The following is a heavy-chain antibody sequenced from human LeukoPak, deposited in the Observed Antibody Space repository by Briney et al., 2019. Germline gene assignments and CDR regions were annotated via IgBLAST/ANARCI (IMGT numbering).Heavy chain of an antibody. Sequence: GGSLRLSCAASGFTFSSYGMHWARQAPGKGLEWVAVISYDGSNKYYADSVKGRFTISRDNSKNTLYLQMNSLRAEDTAVYYCAKDYDIVVVPAAIRSGSSSRYYYYYGMDVWGQGTTVTVSS. J-gene: IGHJ6*02. CDR1: GFTFSSYG. V-gene: IGHV3-30*18. CDR3: AKDYDIVVVPAAIRSGSSSRYYYYYGMDV. D-gene: IGHD2-2*01. CDR2: ISYDGSNK.